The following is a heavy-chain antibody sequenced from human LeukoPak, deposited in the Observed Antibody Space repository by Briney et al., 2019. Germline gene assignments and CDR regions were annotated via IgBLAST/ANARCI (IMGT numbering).Heavy chain of an antibody. CDR1: GYTFTSYD. J-gene: IGHJ5*02. CDR2: MNPNSGNT. Sequence: ASVKVSCKASGYTFTSYDINWVRQATGQGLEWMGWMNPNSGNTGYAQKFQDRVTMTRNTSISTAYMELSGLRSEDTAMYYCARKTLYGSGKSWFDPWGQGILVTVSS. CDR3: ARKTLYGSGKSWFDP. V-gene: IGHV1-8*01. D-gene: IGHD3-10*01.